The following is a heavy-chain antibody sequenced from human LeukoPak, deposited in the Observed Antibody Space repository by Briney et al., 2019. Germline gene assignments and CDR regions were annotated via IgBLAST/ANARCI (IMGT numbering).Heavy chain of an antibody. V-gene: IGHV1-2*02. Sequence: GASVKVSCKASGYTFTGYYMHWVRQAPGQGLEWMGWINPNSGGTNYAQKFQGRVTMTRDTSISTAYMELSRLRSDDTAVYYCARDLFRGVIGAFDIWGQGTMVTVSS. CDR3: ARDLFRGVIGAFDI. CDR2: INPNSGGT. J-gene: IGHJ3*02. D-gene: IGHD3-10*01. CDR1: GYTFTGYY.